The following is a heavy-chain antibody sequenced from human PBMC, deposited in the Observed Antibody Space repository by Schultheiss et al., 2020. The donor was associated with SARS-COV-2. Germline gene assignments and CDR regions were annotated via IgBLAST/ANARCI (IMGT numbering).Heavy chain of an antibody. J-gene: IGHJ4*02. CDR2: ISYDGSNK. CDR3: ARDRSSGWPGFDY. CDR1: GFTFSSYA. D-gene: IGHD6-19*01. Sequence: GGSLRLSCAASGFTFSSYAMHWVRQAPGKGLEWVAVISYDGSNKYYADSVKGRFTISRDNSKNTLYLQMNSLRAEDTAVYYCARDRSSGWPGFDYWGQGTLVTVSS. V-gene: IGHV3-30*01.